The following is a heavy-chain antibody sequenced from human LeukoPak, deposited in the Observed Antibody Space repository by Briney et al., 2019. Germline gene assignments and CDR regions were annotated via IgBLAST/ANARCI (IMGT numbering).Heavy chain of an antibody. D-gene: IGHD2/OR15-2a*01. CDR2: IYTTGST. CDR1: GGSITSYY. Sequence: SETLSLTCTVSGGSITSYYWSWIRQPAGKGLEWIGRIYTTGSTYYNHFLKSRVTISVDTSKNQFSLKLSSVTAADTAVYYCATQILLCHYYWGQGTLVTVSS. CDR3: ATQILLCHYY. V-gene: IGHV4-4*07. J-gene: IGHJ4*02.